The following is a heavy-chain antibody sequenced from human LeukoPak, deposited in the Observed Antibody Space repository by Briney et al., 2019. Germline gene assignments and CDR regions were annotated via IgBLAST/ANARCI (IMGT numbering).Heavy chain of an antibody. CDR2: IIPILGIA. D-gene: IGHD2-15*01. CDR3: ARDVRYCSGGSCYYLLDY. J-gene: IGHJ4*02. V-gene: IGHV1-69*04. Sequence: SVKVSCKASGGTFSSYTISWVRQAPGQGLEWMGRIIPILGIANYAQKFQGRVTITADKYTSTAYMELSSLRSEDTAVYYCARDVRYCSGGSCYYLLDYWGQRTLVTVSS. CDR1: GGTFSSYT.